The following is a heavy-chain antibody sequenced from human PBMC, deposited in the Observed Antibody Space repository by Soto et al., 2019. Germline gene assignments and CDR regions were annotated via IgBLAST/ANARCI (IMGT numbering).Heavy chain of an antibody. CDR2: VHPDSGGT. Sequence: ASVKVSCRTSGYLFTDHLIHWVRQSTGQGLQLLGWVHPDSGGTNVAQAFPDRVTMAADTSITTSYMDLARLXHDDTAIFYCANGAQSFLPVSGIYFYCHRWGKGAPVTLSS. V-gene: IGHV1-2*02. J-gene: IGHJ5*02. D-gene: IGHD3-22*01. CDR3: ANGAQSFLPVSGIYFYCHR. CDR1: GYLFTDHL.